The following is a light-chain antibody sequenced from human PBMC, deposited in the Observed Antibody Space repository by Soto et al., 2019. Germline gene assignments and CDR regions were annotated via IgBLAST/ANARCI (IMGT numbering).Light chain of an antibody. J-gene: IGKJ5*01. CDR2: AAS. Sequence: DIHLTQSPSFLSASAGDRVTITCRASQGISSFLAWYQQKPGRAPKLLIYAASTLQSGVPSRFSGSGSGTEFTLTITSLQPEDFATYYCQQLNCFPITFGQGTRLENK. CDR3: QQLNCFPIT. CDR1: QGISSF. V-gene: IGKV1-9*01.